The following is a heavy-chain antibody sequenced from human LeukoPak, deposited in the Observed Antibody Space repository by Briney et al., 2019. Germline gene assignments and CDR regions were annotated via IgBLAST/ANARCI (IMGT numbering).Heavy chain of an antibody. J-gene: IGHJ4*02. D-gene: IGHD2-2*01. V-gene: IGHV1-69*01. CDR1: GGTFSSNA. Sequence: SVKVSCKASGGTFSSNAISWVRQAPGQGLEWMGGIIPIFGTANYAQKFQGRVTITADESTSTAYMELSSLRSEDTAVYYCARGRRIGYCSSTSCPYYFDYWGQGTLVTVSS. CDR3: ARGRRIGYCSSTSCPYYFDY. CDR2: IIPIFGTA.